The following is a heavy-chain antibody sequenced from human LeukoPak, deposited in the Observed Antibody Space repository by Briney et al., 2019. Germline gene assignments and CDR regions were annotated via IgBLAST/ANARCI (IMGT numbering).Heavy chain of an antibody. CDR2: ISYDGSNK. CDR3: AKDPPLQEPYCSGGSCYSDAFDI. J-gene: IGHJ3*02. CDR1: GFTFSSYG. D-gene: IGHD2-15*01. Sequence: PGRSLRLSCAASGFTFSSYGVHWVRQAPGKGLEWVAVISYDGSNKYYADSVKGRFTISRDNSKNTLYLQMNSLRAEDTAVYYCAKDPPLQEPYCSGGSCYSDAFDIWGQGTMVTVSS. V-gene: IGHV3-30*18.